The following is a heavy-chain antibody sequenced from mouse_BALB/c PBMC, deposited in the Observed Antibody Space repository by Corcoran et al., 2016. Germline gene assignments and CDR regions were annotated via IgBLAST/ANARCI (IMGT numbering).Heavy chain of an antibody. Sequence: EVQLQQSGAELVKPGASVKLSCTASGFNIKDTYMHWVKQRPEQGLEWIGRIDPANGNTKYDPKFQGKATITADTSSNTAYLQLSSLTSEDTAVYYCAPLLPGAYWGQGTLVTVSA. V-gene: IGHV14-3*02. D-gene: IGHD1-1*01. CDR2: IDPANGNT. CDR1: GFNIKDTY. CDR3: APLLPGAY. J-gene: IGHJ3*01.